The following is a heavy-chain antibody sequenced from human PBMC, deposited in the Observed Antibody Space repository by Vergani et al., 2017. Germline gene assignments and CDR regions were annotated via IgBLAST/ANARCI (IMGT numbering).Heavy chain of an antibody. CDR3: AKAGKRTVVTWANDY. CDR1: GFTFSSYA. V-gene: IGHV3-23*01. Sequence: EVQLLESGGGLVQPGGSLRLSCAASGFTFSSYAMSWVRQAPGKGLEWVSAISGSGGSTYYADSVKGRFTISRNNSKNTLYLQMNSLRAEDTAVYYCAKAGKRTVVTWANDYWGQGTLVTVSS. J-gene: IGHJ4*02. D-gene: IGHD4-23*01. CDR2: ISGSGGST.